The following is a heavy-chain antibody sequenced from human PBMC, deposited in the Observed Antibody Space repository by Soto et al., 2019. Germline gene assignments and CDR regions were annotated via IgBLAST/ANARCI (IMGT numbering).Heavy chain of an antibody. CDR1: GFTFSDYY. CDR3: ARDRHSSSSTWFDP. Sequence: PGGSLRLSCAASGFTFSDYYMSWIRQAPGKGLEWVSYISSSSSYTNYADSVKGRFTISRDNAKNSLYLQMNSLRAEDTAVYYCARDRHSSSSTWFDPWGQGTLVTVSS. D-gene: IGHD6-6*01. V-gene: IGHV3-11*06. CDR2: ISSSSSYT. J-gene: IGHJ5*02.